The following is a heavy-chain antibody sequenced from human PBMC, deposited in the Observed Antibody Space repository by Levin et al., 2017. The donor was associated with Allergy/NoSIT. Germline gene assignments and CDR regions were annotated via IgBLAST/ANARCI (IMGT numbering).Heavy chain of an antibody. CDR3: AKGPFGELLAEYFQH. V-gene: IGHV3-9*01. Sequence: GGSLRLSCAASGFTFDDYAMHWVRQAPGKGLEWVSGISWNSGSIGYADSVKGRFTISRDNAKNSLYLQMNSLRAEDTALYYCAKGPFGELLAEYFQHWGQGTLVTVSS. CDR1: GFTFDDYA. D-gene: IGHD3-10*01. CDR2: ISWNSGSI. J-gene: IGHJ1*01.